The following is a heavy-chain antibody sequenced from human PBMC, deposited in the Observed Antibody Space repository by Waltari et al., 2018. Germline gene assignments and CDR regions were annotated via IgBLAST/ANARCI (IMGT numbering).Heavy chain of an antibody. V-gene: IGHV1-69-2*01. CDR1: GYTFMDYF. Sequence: EVELVQSGAEVKKPGVTVKISCKASGYTFMDYFMHWVQQAPGKGLEWMGRIDPEDGETVYSEKFQGRGTITADTSTDTAYMELSSLTSGDTAVYYCAPLPGGSGQTFDYWGQGTLVTVSS. CDR2: IDPEDGET. D-gene: IGHD3-10*01. J-gene: IGHJ4*02. CDR3: APLPGGSGQTFDY.